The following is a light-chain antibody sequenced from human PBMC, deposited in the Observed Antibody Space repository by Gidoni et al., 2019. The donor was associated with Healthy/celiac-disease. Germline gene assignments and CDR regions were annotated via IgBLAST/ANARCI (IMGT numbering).Light chain of an antibody. CDR3: QQYNSYSGT. CDR2: DAS. V-gene: IGKV1-5*01. Sequence: DIQMTESPSTLSASVGDGVTVTCRASQSISSWLAWYQQKPGKAPKLLIYDASSLESGVPSRFSGSGSGTEFTLTISSLQPDDFATYYCQQYNSYSGTFGQXTKVEIK. J-gene: IGKJ1*01. CDR1: QSISSW.